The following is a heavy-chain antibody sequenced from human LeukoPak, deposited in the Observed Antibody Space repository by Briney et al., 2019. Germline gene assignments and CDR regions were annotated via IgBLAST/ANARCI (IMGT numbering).Heavy chain of an antibody. J-gene: IGHJ4*02. V-gene: IGHV5-51*01. CDR3: ARPDYYDSSGYYLGDY. Sequence: GESLKISCKGSGYSFTSYWIGWVRQMPGKGLEWMGIIYPGDSDTRYSPSFQGQVTISADKSISTAYLQWSSLKASDTAMYYCARPDYYDSSGYYLGDYWGQGTLVTVSS. CDR1: GYSFTSYW. D-gene: IGHD3-22*01. CDR2: IYPGDSDT.